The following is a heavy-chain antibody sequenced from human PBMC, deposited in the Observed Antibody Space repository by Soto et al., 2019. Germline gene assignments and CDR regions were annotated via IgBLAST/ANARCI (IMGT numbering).Heavy chain of an antibody. J-gene: IGHJ5*02. CDR3: VRDGTKTLRDWFDP. CDR1: GASISGYY. D-gene: IGHD1-1*01. CDR2: IYATGTT. Sequence: SETLSLTCTASGASISGYYWSWIRKSAGKGLEWIGRIYATGTTDYNPSLKSRVMMSVDTSKKQFSLKLRSVTAADTAVYYCVRDGTKTLRDWFDPWGQGISVTVSS. V-gene: IGHV4-4*07.